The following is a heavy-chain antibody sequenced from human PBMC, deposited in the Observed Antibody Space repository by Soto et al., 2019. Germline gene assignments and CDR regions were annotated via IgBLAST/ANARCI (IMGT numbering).Heavy chain of an antibody. J-gene: IGHJ4*02. V-gene: IGHV4-31*03. Sequence: QVQLQESGQGRVKPSQTLSLPCTVSGGSLTSVGSYWTWIRQHPGKGLEWIGYIYYSGITYYNPSLKSRVTISVDTSKNQFSLKLSSVTAADTAVYYCAREPTIWGQGTLVTVSS. CDR1: GGSLTSVGSY. CDR3: AREPTI. CDR2: IYYSGIT. D-gene: IGHD1-26*01.